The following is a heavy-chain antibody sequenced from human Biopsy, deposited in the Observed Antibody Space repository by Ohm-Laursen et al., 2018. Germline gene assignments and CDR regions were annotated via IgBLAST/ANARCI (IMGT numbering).Heavy chain of an antibody. J-gene: IGHJ6*02. Sequence: SDTLSLTWPVSGGSISSYYWSWIRQPPGKGLECIGYIYYSGSTNYSPSLKSRVPMSVDTSKNQFSLKLSSVTAADTAVYYCARLWGGYHFHGMDVWGQGTTVTVSS. CDR3: ARLWGGYHFHGMDV. CDR2: IYYSGST. D-gene: IGHD7-27*01. CDR1: GGSISSYY. V-gene: IGHV4-59*08.